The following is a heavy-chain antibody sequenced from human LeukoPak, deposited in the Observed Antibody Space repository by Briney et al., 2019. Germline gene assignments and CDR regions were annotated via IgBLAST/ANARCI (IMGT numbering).Heavy chain of an antibody. V-gene: IGHV1-46*01. CDR3: ATGNYYDFWSGYRYFDY. Sequence: ASVKVSCKASGYTFTSYYMHWVRQAPGQGLEWMGIINPSGGSTSYAQKFQGRVTMTRDTSTSTVYMELSSLRSEDTAVYYCATGNYYDFWSGYRYFDYWGQGTLVTVSS. J-gene: IGHJ4*02. D-gene: IGHD3-3*01. CDR2: INPSGGST. CDR1: GYTFTSYY.